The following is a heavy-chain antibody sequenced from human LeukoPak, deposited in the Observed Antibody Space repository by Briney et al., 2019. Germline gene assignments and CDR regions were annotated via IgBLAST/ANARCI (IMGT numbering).Heavy chain of an antibody. CDR1: GYTFTGYY. J-gene: IGHJ6*02. CDR3: ARVPQGGIVVNYYYGMDV. D-gene: IGHD2-2*01. V-gene: IGHV1-2*02. Sequence: ASVKVSCKASGYTFTGYYMHWVRQAPGQGLEWMGWINPNSGGTNYAQKFQGRVTMTRDTSISTAYMELSRLRSDDTAVYYCARVPQGGIVVNYYYGMDVWGQGTTVTVSS. CDR2: INPNSGGT.